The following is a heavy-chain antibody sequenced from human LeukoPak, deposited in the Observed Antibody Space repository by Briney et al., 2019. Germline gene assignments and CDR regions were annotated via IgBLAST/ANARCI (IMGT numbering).Heavy chain of an antibody. CDR3: ARSDYFHN. CDR1: GFSLSGSW. V-gene: IGHV3-74*01. Sequence: PGGSLRLPCEASGFSLSGSWMHWVRQAPGKGLMWVSQNKYDGTTKNYADSVRGRFTISRDNAKNTLYLHMNDLRAEDTAVYYCARSDYFHNWGQGTMVVVST. CDR2: NKYDGTTK. D-gene: IGHD3-16*01. J-gene: IGHJ3*02.